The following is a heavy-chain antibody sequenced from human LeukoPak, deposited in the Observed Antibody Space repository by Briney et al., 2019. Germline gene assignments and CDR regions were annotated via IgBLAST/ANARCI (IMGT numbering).Heavy chain of an antibody. CDR2: VGHSGTT. Sequence: SETLSLTCAVYGGSLNDYLWSWIRQPPGQGLEWIGEVGHSGTTNYNPSLKSRVTISADTSKNQFSLKLTSVTAADTAVYYCARELISSRAAFDTWGQGTVVTVSS. J-gene: IGHJ3*02. V-gene: IGHV4-34*01. D-gene: IGHD3-10*01. CDR1: GGSLNDYL. CDR3: ARELISSRAAFDT.